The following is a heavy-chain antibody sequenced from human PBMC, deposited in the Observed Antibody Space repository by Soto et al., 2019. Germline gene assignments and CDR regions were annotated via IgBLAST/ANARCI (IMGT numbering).Heavy chain of an antibody. CDR1: GFTFSSYA. J-gene: IGHJ4*02. D-gene: IGHD4-17*01. Sequence: GGSLRLSCAASGFTFSSYAMSWVRQAPGKGLEWVSAISGSGGSTYYADSVKGRFTISRDNSKNTLYLQMNSLRAEDTAVYYCAQLRTRAAISHDYGHFDYWGQGTLVTVSS. CDR3: AQLRTRAAISHDYGHFDY. V-gene: IGHV3-23*01. CDR2: ISGSGGST.